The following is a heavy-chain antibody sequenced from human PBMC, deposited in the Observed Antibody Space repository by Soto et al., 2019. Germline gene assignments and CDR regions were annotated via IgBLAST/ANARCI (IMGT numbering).Heavy chain of an antibody. Sequence: GGALGLACAASEFTFSIYDMDWVRQVIGKGLEWVSGIDPAGKTYYPGSVKGRFTISRENAKNSLYLQMNSLRAGDTAVYYCARGFGSARTTIFDYWGQGTMVTVSS. V-gene: IGHV3-13*01. CDR1: EFTFSIYD. CDR3: ARGFGSARTTIFDY. J-gene: IGHJ4*02. D-gene: IGHD4-4*01. CDR2: IDPAGKT.